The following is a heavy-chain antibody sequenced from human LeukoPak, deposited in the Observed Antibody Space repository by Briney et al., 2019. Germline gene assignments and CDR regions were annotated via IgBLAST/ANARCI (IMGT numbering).Heavy chain of an antibody. CDR3: ATMASIAVAMY. J-gene: IGHJ4*02. V-gene: IGHV3-11*01. Sequence: GGSLRLSCAASGFTFTKAWMSWVRQAPGKGLEWIAHISSSGSTKYFADSVKGRFSTSRDNAKNSLFLQMKSLRAEDTAVYYCATMASIAVAMYWGQGTLITVSS. CDR2: ISSSGSTK. D-gene: IGHD6-19*01. CDR1: GFTFTKAW.